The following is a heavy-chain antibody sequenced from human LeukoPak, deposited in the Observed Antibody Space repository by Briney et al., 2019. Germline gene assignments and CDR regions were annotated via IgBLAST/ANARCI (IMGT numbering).Heavy chain of an antibody. CDR1: GGSFSGYY. J-gene: IGHJ6*02. Sequence: SETLSLTCAVYGGSFSGYYWSWIRQPPGKGLEWIGYIYYSGSTNYNPSLKSRVTISVDTSKNQFSLKLSSVTAADTAVYYCARDRYGMDVWGQGTTVTVSS. CDR3: ARDRYGMDV. V-gene: IGHV4-59*01. CDR2: IYYSGST.